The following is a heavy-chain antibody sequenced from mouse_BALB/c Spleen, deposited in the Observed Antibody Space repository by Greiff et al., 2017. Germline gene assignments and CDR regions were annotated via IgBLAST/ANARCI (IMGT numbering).Heavy chain of an antibody. V-gene: IGHV1S137*01. CDR2: ISTYYGDA. D-gene: IGHD2-4*01. J-gene: IGHJ1*01. Sequence: QVQLQQSGAELVRPGVSVKISCKGSGYTFTDYAMHWVKQSHAKSLEWIGVISTYYGDASYNQKFKGKATMTVDKSSSTAYMELARLTSEDSAIYYGARSGDYSNYWYIDVWGAGTTVTVSS. CDR1: GYTFTDYA. CDR3: ARSGDYSNYWYIDV.